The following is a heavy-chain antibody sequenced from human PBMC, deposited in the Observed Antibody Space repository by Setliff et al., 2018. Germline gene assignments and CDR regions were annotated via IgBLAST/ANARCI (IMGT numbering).Heavy chain of an antibody. Sequence: PSETLSLTCTVSGGSMGSYYWTWIWQSAGKGLEWIGRVYTTGSTAFNPSLNSRVTMSLDKSKNQFSLKLYSVTAADTAVYFCARVRITPYCMDVWGKGTTVTVSS. V-gene: IGHV4-4*07. CDR2: VYTTGST. CDR3: ARVRITPYCMDV. D-gene: IGHD3-10*01. J-gene: IGHJ6*03. CDR1: GGSMGSYY.